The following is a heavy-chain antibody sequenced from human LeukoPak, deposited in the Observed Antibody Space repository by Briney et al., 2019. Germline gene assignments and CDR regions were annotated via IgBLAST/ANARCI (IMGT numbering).Heavy chain of an antibody. V-gene: IGHV4-39*02. CDR1: GGSISSSSYY. CDR2: ICSGGNI. CDR3: ARDGPWKSDY. D-gene: IGHD1-1*01. Sequence: SETLSLTCTVSGGSISSSSYYWGWVRQPPGKGLEWIGSICSGGNICANPSLESRVTISVDSSRSHFFLQLTSATAADTAVYFCARDGPWKSDYWGQGTLVTVSS. J-gene: IGHJ4*02.